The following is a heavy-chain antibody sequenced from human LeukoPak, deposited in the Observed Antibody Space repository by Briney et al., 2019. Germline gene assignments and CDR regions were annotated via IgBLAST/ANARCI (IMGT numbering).Heavy chain of an antibody. V-gene: IGHV3-7*01. CDR3: ARWGGNGYYFDY. CDR2: IKQDGTEE. J-gene: IGHJ4*02. CDR1: GFTFSSYW. D-gene: IGHD3-16*01. Sequence: GGSLRLSCAASGFTFSSYWMSWVRQAPGKGLERVANIKQDGTEEYYADSVKGRFTISRDNAKNSLYLQMNSLRADDTAVYYCARWGGNGYYFDYRGQGTLVTVSS.